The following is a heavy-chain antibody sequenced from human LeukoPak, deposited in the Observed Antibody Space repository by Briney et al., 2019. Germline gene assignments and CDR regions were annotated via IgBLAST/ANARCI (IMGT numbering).Heavy chain of an antibody. J-gene: IGHJ3*02. CDR1: GDSITTTSYY. V-gene: IGHV4-39*01. CDR2: IYYSGST. Sequence: SETLSLTCTVSGDSITTTSYYWGWLRQPPGKGLEWIANIYYSGSTYYNPSLESRVTISVDTSKNQFSLKLRSVTAADTAIYYCARRNDFDIWGQGTMVTVSS. CDR3: ARRNDFDI.